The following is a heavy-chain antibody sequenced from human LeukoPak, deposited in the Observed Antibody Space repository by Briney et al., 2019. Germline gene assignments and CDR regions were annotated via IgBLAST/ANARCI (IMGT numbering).Heavy chain of an antibody. Sequence: PGGSPRLSCAASGFTFSSYAMSWVRQAPGKGLEWVSAISGSGGSTYYADSVKGRFTISRDHAKNSLYLQMNSLRAEDTAVYYCARGGTSMGATKRGGFDYWGQGTLVTVSS. CDR1: GFTFSSYA. D-gene: IGHD1-26*01. V-gene: IGHV3-23*01. J-gene: IGHJ4*02. CDR2: ISGSGGST. CDR3: ARGGTSMGATKRGGFDY.